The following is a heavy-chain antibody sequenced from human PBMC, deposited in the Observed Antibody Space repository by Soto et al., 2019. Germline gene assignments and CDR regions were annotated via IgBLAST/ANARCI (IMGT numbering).Heavy chain of an antibody. CDR1: GGTFSSYA. Sequence: SVKVSCKASGGTFSSYAISWVRQAPGQGLEWMGGIIPTFGTANYAQKFQGRVTITADESTSTAYMELSSLRSEDTAVYYCASDQQLAIQDYYYGMDVWGQGTTVTVSS. J-gene: IGHJ6*02. D-gene: IGHD6-13*01. CDR3: ASDQQLAIQDYYYGMDV. CDR2: IIPTFGTA. V-gene: IGHV1-69*13.